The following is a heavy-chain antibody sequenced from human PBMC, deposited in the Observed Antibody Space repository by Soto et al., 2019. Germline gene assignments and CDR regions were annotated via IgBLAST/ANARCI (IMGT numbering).Heavy chain of an antibody. D-gene: IGHD6-13*01. CDR3: ARARGTAAGAEYDY. J-gene: IGHJ4*02. V-gene: IGHV3-21*01. CDR2: ISSSSTYI. Sequence: EVQLVESGGGLVQPGGSLRLSCAASGFTFSSSGMNWVRQAPGKGLEWVSSISSSSTYIYYTDSVKGRFTISRDNAKNSLYLQMNSLRAEDTAVYYCARARGTAAGAEYDYWGQGTLVTVSS. CDR1: GFTFSSSG.